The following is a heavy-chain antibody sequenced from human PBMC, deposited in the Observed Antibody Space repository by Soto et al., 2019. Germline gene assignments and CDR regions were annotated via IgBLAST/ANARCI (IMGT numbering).Heavy chain of an antibody. J-gene: IGHJ4*02. D-gene: IGHD3-22*01. CDR2: ISSSSSYI. CDR3: TTDSPSYYYDSSGYYTSAFDY. CDR1: GFTFSSYS. V-gene: IGHV3-21*03. Sequence: PGGSLRLSCAASGFTFSSYSMNWVRQAPGKGLEWVSSISSSSSYIYYADSVKGRFTISRDNAKNTLYLQMNSLKTEDTAVYYCTTDSPSYYYDSSGYYTSAFDYWGQGTLVTVSS.